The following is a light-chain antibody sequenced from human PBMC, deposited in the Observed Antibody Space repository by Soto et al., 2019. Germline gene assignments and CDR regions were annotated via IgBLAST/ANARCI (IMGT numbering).Light chain of an antibody. CDR3: QHYGTSPHT. Sequence: EIVLTQSPGTLSLSPGERVTLSCRASRSVSSSNYLAWYQQKPGQAPRLLIYGASSRATGIPDRFSGSGSGTDFTLTISRLEPEDSAVYYCQHYGTSPHTFGQGTRLEIK. CDR1: RSVSSSNY. V-gene: IGKV3-20*01. CDR2: GAS. J-gene: IGKJ2*01.